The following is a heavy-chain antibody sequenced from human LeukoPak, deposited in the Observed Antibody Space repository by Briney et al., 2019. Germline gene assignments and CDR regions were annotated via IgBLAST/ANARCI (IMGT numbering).Heavy chain of an antibody. CDR1: GFTFSSYS. CDR3: ARSYLHSHNWNYGPDAFDI. CDR2: ISSSSSYI. J-gene: IGHJ3*02. Sequence: GSLRLSCAASGFTFSSYSMNWVRQAPGKGLEWVSSISSSSSYIYYADSVKGRFTISRDNAKNSLYLQMNSLRAEDTAVYYCARSYLHSHNWNYGPDAFDIWGQGTMVTVSS. D-gene: IGHD1-7*01. V-gene: IGHV3-21*01.